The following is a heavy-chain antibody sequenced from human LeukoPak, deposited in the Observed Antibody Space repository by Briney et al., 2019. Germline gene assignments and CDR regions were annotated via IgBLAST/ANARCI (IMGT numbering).Heavy chain of an antibody. CDR1: GYTFSGHY. CDR3: TRSWIQLWTPDFDH. D-gene: IGHD5-18*01. J-gene: IGHJ4*02. Sequence: ASVKVSCKASGYTFSGHYLHWVRQAPGQGLEWMGRINPNSGGTKYAQKFQNRVTMTSDTSISTAYMELNGLRSDDTAIYYCTRSWIQLWTPDFDHWGQGTLVTVSS. CDR2: INPNSGGT. V-gene: IGHV1-2*06.